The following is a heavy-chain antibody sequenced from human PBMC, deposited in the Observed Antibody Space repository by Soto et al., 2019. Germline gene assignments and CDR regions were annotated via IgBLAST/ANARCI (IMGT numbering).Heavy chain of an antibody. CDR3: ARGIKYGAYSRWFDP. J-gene: IGHJ5*02. D-gene: IGHD4-17*01. CDR1: GYTFTSYD. CDR2: MNPNSGNT. V-gene: IGHV1-8*01. Sequence: QVQLVQSGAEVKKPGASVKVSCKASGYTFTSYDINWVRQATGQGLEYLGWMNPNSGNTAYVQKLQGRVTMPWATSITTAYMELRSLRSADTAVYFCARGIKYGAYSRWFDPWGQGTLVTVSS.